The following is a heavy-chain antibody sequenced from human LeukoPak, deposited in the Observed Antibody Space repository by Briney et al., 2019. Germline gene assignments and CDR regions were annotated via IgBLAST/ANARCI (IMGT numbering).Heavy chain of an antibody. J-gene: IGHJ4*02. CDR2: IYTSGST. CDR3: ARVAGMRYFDS. D-gene: IGHD6-19*01. CDR1: GGSFSTYY. V-gene: IGHV4-4*07. Sequence: SETLSLTCDVSGGSFSTYYWSWIRQPAGKGLEWIGRIYTSGSTSYNPSLKSRVTMSEDTSKNQFSLKLTSVTAADTAVYYCARVAGMRYFDSWGPGTLVTVSS.